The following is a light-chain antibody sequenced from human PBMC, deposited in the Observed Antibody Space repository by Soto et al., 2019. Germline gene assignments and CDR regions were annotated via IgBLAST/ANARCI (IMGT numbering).Light chain of an antibody. V-gene: IGKV3D-15*01. J-gene: IGKJ1*01. CDR3: QQFRCSPLT. CDR2: GAS. CDR1: QSISIN. Sequence: EIVLTQSPATLSVSPGDRVTLSCRASQSISINLAWYQHKPGQAPRLLIHGASNRATGVPARISGSGSGTEFTLTISSLQYDDVAVYYWQQFRCSPLTFGQGTKVEVK.